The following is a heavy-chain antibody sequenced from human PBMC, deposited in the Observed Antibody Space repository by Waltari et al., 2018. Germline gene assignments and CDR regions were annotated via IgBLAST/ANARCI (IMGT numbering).Heavy chain of an antibody. V-gene: IGHV3-23*01. CDR2: IRGIGGST. CDR1: GLTFSSYA. D-gene: IGHD1-1*01. J-gene: IGHJ3*02. CDR3: AKGATGTTGTFDI. Sequence: EVQLLESGGGLVQRGGSLRLSCAASGLTFSSYAMSCVRQAPGKGLEWVSSIRGIGGSTYYADSVKGHFTISRDNSKNTLYLQMNSLRAEDTAVYYCAKGATGTTGTFDIWGQGTMVTVSS.